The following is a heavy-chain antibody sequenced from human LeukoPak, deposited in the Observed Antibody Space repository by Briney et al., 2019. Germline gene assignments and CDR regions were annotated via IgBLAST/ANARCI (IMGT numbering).Heavy chain of an antibody. V-gene: IGHV4-39*01. CDR2: IYYSGST. J-gene: IGHJ4*02. CDR1: GGSISSSSYY. Sequence: SETLSLTCTVSGGSISSSSYYWGWIRQPPGKGLEWIGSIYYSGSTYYSPSLKSRVTISVDTSKNQFSLKLSSVTAADTAVYYCASIAARADYWGQGTLVTVSS. D-gene: IGHD6-13*01. CDR3: ASIAARADY.